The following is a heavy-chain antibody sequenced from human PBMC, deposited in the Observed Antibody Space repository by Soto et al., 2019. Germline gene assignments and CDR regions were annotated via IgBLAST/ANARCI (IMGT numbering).Heavy chain of an antibody. CDR1: GGSVSSGSYY. CDR3: AREYHP. Sequence: QVQLQESGPGLVKPSETLSLTCIVSGGSVSSGSYYWTWIRQPPGKGLEWIGHIYYSWSTNYNPSLKSRVTISVDTSKNQFSLKLSSVTAADTAVYYCAREYHPWGQGTLVTVSS. D-gene: IGHD2-2*02. CDR2: IYYSWST. J-gene: IGHJ5*02. V-gene: IGHV4-61*01.